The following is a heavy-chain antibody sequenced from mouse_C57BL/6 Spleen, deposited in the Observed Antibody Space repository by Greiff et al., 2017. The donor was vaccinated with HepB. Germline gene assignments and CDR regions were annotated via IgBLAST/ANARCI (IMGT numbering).Heavy chain of an antibody. CDR2: ISYDGSN. CDR3: AGGYYENAMDY. Sequence: EVQLQESGPGLVKPSQSLSLTCSVTGYSITSGYYWNWIRQFPGNKLEWMGYISYDGSNNYNPSLKNRISITRDTSKNQFFLKLNSVTTEDTATYYCAGGYYENAMDYWGQGTSVTVSS. CDR1: GYSITSGYY. J-gene: IGHJ4*01. D-gene: IGHD2-3*01. V-gene: IGHV3-6*01.